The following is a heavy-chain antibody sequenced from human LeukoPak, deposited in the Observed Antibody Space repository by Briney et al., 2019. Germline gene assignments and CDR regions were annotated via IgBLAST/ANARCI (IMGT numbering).Heavy chain of an antibody. CDR1: GFTFNNYA. V-gene: IGHV3-23*01. CDR2: VSSRDGST. CDR3: ARAIRGYSYVLDY. Sequence: GGSLRLSCAASGFTFNNYAMSWVRQAPGKGLEWVSTVSSRDGSTFCADSVKGRFTISRDNSKNSLYLQMNSLRAEDTAVYYCARAIRGYSYVLDYWGQGTLVTVSS. J-gene: IGHJ4*02. D-gene: IGHD5-18*01.